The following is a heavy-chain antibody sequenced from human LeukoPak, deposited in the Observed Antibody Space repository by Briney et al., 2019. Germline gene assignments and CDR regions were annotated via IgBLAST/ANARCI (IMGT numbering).Heavy chain of an antibody. V-gene: IGHV3-21*01. CDR2: ISSSSSYI. D-gene: IGHD3-10*01. CDR3: ARDLHGSGSYDLY. J-gene: IGHJ4*02. CDR1: GFTFSKYA. Sequence: GGSLRLSCAASGFTFSKYAMTWVRQAPGKGLEWVSSISSSSSYIYYADSVKGRFTISRDNAKNSLYLQMNSLRAEDTAVYYCARDLHGSGSYDLYWGQGTLVTVSS.